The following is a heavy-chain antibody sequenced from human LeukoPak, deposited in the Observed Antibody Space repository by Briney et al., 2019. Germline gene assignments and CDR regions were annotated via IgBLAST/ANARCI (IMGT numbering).Heavy chain of an antibody. Sequence: GGSLRLSCAAAGFTFSTYAMHWVRQAPGKGLEYVSAISTNGDSTYYADSVKGRFTISRDNSKNTLFLQMGSLRADDMAVYYCARWGSTSCYDYWGQGTLVTVSS. CDR2: ISTNGDST. CDR3: ARWGSTSCYDY. D-gene: IGHD2-2*01. V-gene: IGHV3-64*02. CDR1: GFTFSTYA. J-gene: IGHJ4*02.